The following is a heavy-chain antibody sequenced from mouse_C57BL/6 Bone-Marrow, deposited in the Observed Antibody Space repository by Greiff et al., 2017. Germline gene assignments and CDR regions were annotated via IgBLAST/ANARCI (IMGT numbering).Heavy chain of an antibody. D-gene: IGHD1-1*01. CDR3: ARQGIITTVVDFDY. V-gene: IGHV5-9*01. CDR1: GFTFRSYT. CDR2: ISGGGGNT. Sequence: EVNVVESGGGLVKPGGSLKLSCAASGFTFRSYTMSWVRQTPGKRLEWVATISGGGGNTYYPDSVKGRVTISRDNAKNTLYLQMSSLRSEDTALYYCARQGIITTVVDFDYWGQGTTLTVSS. J-gene: IGHJ2*01.